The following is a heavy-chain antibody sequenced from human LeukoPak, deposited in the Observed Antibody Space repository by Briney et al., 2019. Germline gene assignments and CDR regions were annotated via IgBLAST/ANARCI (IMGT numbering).Heavy chain of an antibody. CDR3: ARVAGMSLVADI. Sequence: GGSLRLSCAASGFIFSSYSMNWVRQAPGKGLEWVSYISSSSSTIYYADSVKGRFTISRDNAKNSLYLQMNSLRAEDTAVYYCARVAGMSLVADIWGQGTMVTVSS. V-gene: IGHV3-48*04. D-gene: IGHD6-19*01. J-gene: IGHJ3*02. CDR1: GFIFSSYS. CDR2: ISSSSSTI.